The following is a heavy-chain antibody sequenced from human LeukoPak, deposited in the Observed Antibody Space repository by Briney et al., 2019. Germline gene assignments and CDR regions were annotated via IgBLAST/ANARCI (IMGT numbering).Heavy chain of an antibody. CDR1: GFTFSSYA. J-gene: IGHJ4*02. Sequence: QPGGSLRLSCAASGFTFSSYAMSWVRQAPGKGLEWVSVVSGSGGSTYYADSVKGRFTISRDNTKNTLYLQMNSLRAEDTAVYYCAKAVRGYSSSSEYWGQGALVTVSS. CDR3: AKAVRGYSSSSEY. CDR2: VSGSGGST. D-gene: IGHD6-13*01. V-gene: IGHV3-23*01.